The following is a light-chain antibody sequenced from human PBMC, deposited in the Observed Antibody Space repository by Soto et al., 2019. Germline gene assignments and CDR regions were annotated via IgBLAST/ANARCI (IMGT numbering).Light chain of an antibody. CDR3: QQYNSYT. Sequence: DIQMTQSPSTLSASVGDGVTMTCRASQRISTWLAWYQQKPGKAPKLLIYKASSLESGVPSRFSGSGSGTEFTLTISSLQPDDFATYYCQQYNSYTFGQGTTGDIK. CDR1: QRISTW. CDR2: KAS. V-gene: IGKV1-5*03. J-gene: IGKJ2*01.